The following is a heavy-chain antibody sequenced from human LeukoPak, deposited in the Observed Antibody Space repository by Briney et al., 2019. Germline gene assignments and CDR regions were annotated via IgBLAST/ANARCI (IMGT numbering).Heavy chain of an antibody. V-gene: IGHV3-30*04. CDR3: ARDSFYTGYDRGFGY. D-gene: IGHD5-12*01. J-gene: IGHJ4*02. Sequence: GGSLRLSCAASGFTFSSYAMHWVRQAPGKGLEWVAVISYDGSNKYYADSVKGRFTISRDNSKNTLYLQMNSLRAEDTAVYYCARDSFYTGYDRGFGYWGQGTLVTVSS. CDR2: ISYDGSNK. CDR1: GFTFSSYA.